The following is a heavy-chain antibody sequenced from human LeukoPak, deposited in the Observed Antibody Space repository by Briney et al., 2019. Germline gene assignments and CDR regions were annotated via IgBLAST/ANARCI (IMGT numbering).Heavy chain of an antibody. V-gene: IGHV3-33*01. J-gene: IGHJ4*02. CDR1: GFTFTTYG. Sequence: GESLRLSCAASGFTFTTYGMHWVRQAPGKGLEWVAIIWNDGSNQFYADSVKGRFTISRDTSNNTLFLQMNSLRAEDTAVYYCTRGGLFTYDSSGYPIDFWGQGTLVTVSS. D-gene: IGHD3-22*01. CDR3: TRGGLFTYDSSGYPIDF. CDR2: IWNDGSNQ.